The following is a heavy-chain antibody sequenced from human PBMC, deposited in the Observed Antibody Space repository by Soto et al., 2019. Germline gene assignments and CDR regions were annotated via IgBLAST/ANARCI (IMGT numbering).Heavy chain of an antibody. D-gene: IGHD6-13*01. J-gene: IGHJ4*02. Sequence: QVQLQESGPGLVKPSETLSLTCTVSGGSISSYYWSWIRQPPGKGLEWIGYIYYSGSTTYNPSLTTRPTLSVHTSKNQGPLTLSSVTAADTAVYYCARRYSSSFDCWGPGTLVTVSS. CDR2: IYYSGST. CDR1: GGSISSYY. CDR3: ARRYSSSFDC. V-gene: IGHV4-59*08.